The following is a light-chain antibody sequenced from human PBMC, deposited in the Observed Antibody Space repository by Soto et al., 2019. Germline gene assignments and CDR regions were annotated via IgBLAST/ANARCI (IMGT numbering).Light chain of an antibody. J-gene: IGLJ1*01. CDR3: CSYAGRSTYV. V-gene: IGLV2-23*01. CDR2: EGT. Sequence: QLVLTQPASVSGSPGQSITISCTGTSSDVGSYNVVSWYQQHPGKAPKLMIYEGTKRPSGVSNRFSGAKSGNTASLTISGLQAEDEADYYCCSYAGRSTYVFGTGTKVTVL. CDR1: SSDVGSYNV.